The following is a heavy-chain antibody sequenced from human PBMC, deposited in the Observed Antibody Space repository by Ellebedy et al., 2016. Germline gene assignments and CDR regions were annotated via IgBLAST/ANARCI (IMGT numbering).Heavy chain of an antibody. CDR1: GFTFNNYA. CDR3: ARGLGMAAISAVGY. Sequence: GEPLKISCAASGFTFNNYAIHWVRQAPGKGLEWVAVISYDGSNKYYADSVKGRFTISRDNSKNTLYLQMNSLRAEDTAVYYCARGLGMAAISAVGYWGQGTLVTVSS. J-gene: IGHJ4*02. V-gene: IGHV3-30-3*01. D-gene: IGHD5-24*01. CDR2: ISYDGSNK.